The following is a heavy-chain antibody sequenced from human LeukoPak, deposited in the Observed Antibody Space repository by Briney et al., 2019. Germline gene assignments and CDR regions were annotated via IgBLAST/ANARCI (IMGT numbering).Heavy chain of an antibody. Sequence: SETLSLTCTVSGAYISSSSYYWGWIRQPPGKGLEWIGSIYYSGSTYYNPSLKSRVTISVDTSKNQFSLKLSSVTAADTAVYYCARGVRYSRYYYYYYMDVWGKGTTVTVSS. CDR2: IYYSGST. CDR1: GAYISSSSYY. D-gene: IGHD5-18*01. J-gene: IGHJ6*03. V-gene: IGHV4-39*07. CDR3: ARGVRYSRYYYYYYMDV.